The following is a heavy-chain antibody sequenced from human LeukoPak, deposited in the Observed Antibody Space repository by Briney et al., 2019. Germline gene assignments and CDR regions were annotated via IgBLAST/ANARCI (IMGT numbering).Heavy chain of an antibody. Sequence: ASVKVSCKASGYTFTGYYMHWVRQAPGQGLEWMGRINPNSGGTNYAQKFQGRVTMTRDTSISTAYMELSRLRSDDTAVYYCAATATLGFRFDPWGQGTLVTVSS. CDR2: INPNSGGT. V-gene: IGHV1-2*06. CDR3: AATATLGFRFDP. J-gene: IGHJ5*02. CDR1: GYTFTGYY. D-gene: IGHD2-15*01.